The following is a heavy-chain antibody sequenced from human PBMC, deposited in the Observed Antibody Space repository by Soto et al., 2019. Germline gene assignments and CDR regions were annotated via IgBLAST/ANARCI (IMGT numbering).Heavy chain of an antibody. Sequence: EVQLVESGGGLVQPGRSLRLSCAASGFTFDHYAMHWVRQAPGRGLEWVSGITWNRASIGYADSVKGRFTISRDNAKNSLYLQMDSLRPEDTTLSSCAKGHYGDYSLSDYWAQGTLVTVSS. CDR3: AKGHYGDYSLSDY. CDR2: ITWNRASI. V-gene: IGHV3-9*01. CDR1: GFTFDHYA. D-gene: IGHD4-17*01. J-gene: IGHJ4*02.